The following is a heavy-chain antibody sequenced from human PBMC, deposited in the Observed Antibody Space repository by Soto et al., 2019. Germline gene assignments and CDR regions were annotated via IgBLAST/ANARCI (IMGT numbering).Heavy chain of an antibody. CDR3: ARGEITGTSSYWYFDL. V-gene: IGHV1-8*01. J-gene: IGHJ2*01. Sequence: ASVNVSCKASGYTFTSYDINWVRQATGKGLEWMGWMNPNSGNTGYAQKFQGRVTMTRNTSISTAYMELSSLRSEDTAVYYCARGEITGTSSYWYFDLWGRGTLVTVSS. CDR2: MNPNSGNT. CDR1: GYTFTSYD. D-gene: IGHD1-7*01.